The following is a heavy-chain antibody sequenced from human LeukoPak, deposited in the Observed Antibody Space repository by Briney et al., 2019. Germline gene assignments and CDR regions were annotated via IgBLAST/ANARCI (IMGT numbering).Heavy chain of an antibody. V-gene: IGHV4-38-2*02. CDR2: INHSGIT. J-gene: IGHJ4*02. CDR3: GRDRPTGYYDY. D-gene: IGHD3-9*01. Sequence: SETLSLTCTVSSYSISSGYYGGWIRQAPGKGLEWIASINHSGITYYTPSLNTRVTISVDTSKNQFSLKLTSVTAADTAVYYCGRDRPTGYYDYWGQGILVTVSS. CDR1: SYSISSGYY.